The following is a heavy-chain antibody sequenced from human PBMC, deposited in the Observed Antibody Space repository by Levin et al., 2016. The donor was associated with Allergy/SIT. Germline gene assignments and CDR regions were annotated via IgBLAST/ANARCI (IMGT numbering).Heavy chain of an antibody. D-gene: IGHD7-27*01. V-gene: IGHV1-46*01. CDR2: IRPNGGNTEYAQKLNT. J-gene: IGHJ4*02. Sequence: ASVKVSCKASGYTFTNYYLHWMRQAPGQGLDWVGIIRPNGGNTEYAQKLNTEYAQKFQGRVTMTMDMSTSTVYMELTSLSSEDTAVYYCARDQNWASDYWGQGTLVTVSS. CDR1: GYTFTNYY. CDR3: ARDQNWASDY.